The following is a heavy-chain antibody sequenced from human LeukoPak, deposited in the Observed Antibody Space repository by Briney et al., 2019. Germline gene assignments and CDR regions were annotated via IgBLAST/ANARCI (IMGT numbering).Heavy chain of an antibody. CDR2: INWNGAST. CDR3: AATNYYDSMY. CDR1: GFTSDDYG. V-gene: IGHV3-20*04. D-gene: IGHD3-22*01. Sequence: GGSLRLSCEASGFTSDDYGMSWVRQAPGKGLEWVCDINWNGASTACADSVKGRFTISRDNAKNSLYLQMNSLRAEDTAVYYCAATNYYDSMYWGQGTLVTVSS. J-gene: IGHJ4*02.